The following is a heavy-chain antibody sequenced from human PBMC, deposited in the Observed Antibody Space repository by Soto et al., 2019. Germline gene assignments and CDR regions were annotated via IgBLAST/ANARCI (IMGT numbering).Heavy chain of an antibody. CDR1: GYSISSGYY. D-gene: IGHD4-17*01. CDR3: ARGTTVTQSFDY. J-gene: IGHJ4*02. V-gene: IGHV4-61*01. CDR2: IYYSGST. Sequence: PSETLSLTCTVSGYSISSGYYWGWIRQPPGKGLEWIGYIYYSGSTNYNPSLKSRVTISVDTSKNQFSLKLSSVTAADTAVYYCARGTTVTQSFDYWGQGTLVTVSS.